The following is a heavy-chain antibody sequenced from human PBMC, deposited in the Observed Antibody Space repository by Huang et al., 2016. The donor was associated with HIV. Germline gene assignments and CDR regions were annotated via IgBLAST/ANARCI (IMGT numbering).Heavy chain of an antibody. J-gene: IGHJ4*02. CDR2: IRFDGGNK. V-gene: IGHV3-30*02. CDR3: ATDLGGYSFDY. D-gene: IGHD2-21*02. Sequence: QEQLVESGGGVVQPGGSLRFSCATSGFSFSHYGMHWVRQVPGMWLECVAFIRFDGGNKHYADSAKVRFTISRDNSKKRLFLEMNSLRGDDTAFYYCATDLGGYSFDYWGQGALVSVSS. CDR1: GFSFSHYG.